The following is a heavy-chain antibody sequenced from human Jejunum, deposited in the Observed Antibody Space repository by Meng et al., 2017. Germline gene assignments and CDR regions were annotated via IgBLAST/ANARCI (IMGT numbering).Heavy chain of an antibody. J-gene: IGHJ4*02. CDR1: GGSVSSGFYY. D-gene: IGHD5-24*01. CDR3: ARDSETYPTYFDY. V-gene: IGHV4-61*03. Sequence: QVQLQGPGPGLVRPSETLSLTCTVSGGSVSSGFYYWSWIRQPPGKGLEWIGYISDSGTTNYNPSLKSRVTMSVDTSKNHFSLKLTSVTAADTAVYFCARDSETYPTYFDYWGQGTLVTVSS. CDR2: ISDSGTT.